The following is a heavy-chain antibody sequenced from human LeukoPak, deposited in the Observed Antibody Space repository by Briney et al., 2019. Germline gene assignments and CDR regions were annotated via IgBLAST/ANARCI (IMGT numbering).Heavy chain of an antibody. CDR3: AGAYSDYNFLFDY. J-gene: IGHJ4*02. D-gene: IGHD5-12*01. CDR2: VYYTGST. CDR1: DATISRYY. Sequence: SETLSLTCTDSDATISRYYWSWIRQPPGKGLEWIGFVYYTGSTKYDPSLKSRVTISLDTSKNQFSLKMTSVTAADTAVYYCAGAYSDYNFLFDYWDQGTLVTVSS. V-gene: IGHV4-59*01.